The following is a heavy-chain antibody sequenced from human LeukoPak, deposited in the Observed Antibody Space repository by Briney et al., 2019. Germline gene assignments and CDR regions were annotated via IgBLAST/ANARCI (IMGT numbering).Heavy chain of an antibody. J-gene: IGHJ6*03. CDR3: ARDNGDYRSIYYYMDV. V-gene: IGHV4-31*01. Sequence: SQTLSLTCTVSGGSINSGGSYWSWIRQHPGKGLEWIGCIYYSWSSYYNPSLKSQVTLSLDTSKNQFSLKLSSVTAADTAVYYCARDNGDYRSIYYYMDVWGKGTTVTVSS. D-gene: IGHD4-11*01. CDR1: GGSINSGGSY. CDR2: IYYSWSS.